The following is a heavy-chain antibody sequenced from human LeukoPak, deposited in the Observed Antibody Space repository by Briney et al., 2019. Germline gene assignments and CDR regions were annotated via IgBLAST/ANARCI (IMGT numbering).Heavy chain of an antibody. J-gene: IGHJ4*02. CDR2: INTNTGNP. D-gene: IGHD2-2*01. CDR1: GYTLTNYA. CDR3: ARVQGYCSTTSCYPHY. Sequence: XSVKVSCKASGYTLTNYALNWVRQAPGRGLEWMGWINTNTGNPTYAQGFTGRFVFSLDTSVNTAYLQISSLKAEDTAIYYCARVQGYCSTTSCYPHYWGQGTLVTVSS. V-gene: IGHV7-4-1*02.